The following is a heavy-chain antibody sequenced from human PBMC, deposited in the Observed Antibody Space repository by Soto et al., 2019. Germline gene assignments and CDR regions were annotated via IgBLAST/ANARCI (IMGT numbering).Heavy chain of an antibody. Sequence: EVQLVESGGGLVQIGGSLKLSCATSGLNFSGSAMHWARQASGKGLEWVGRIRSRPHNYATTYAASVEGRFTISRDDSKNTVYLQMNGLKTDDTAMYYCTTERDYWGRGTLVTDSS. V-gene: IGHV3-73*02. J-gene: IGHJ4*02. CDR1: GLNFSGSA. CDR3: TTERDY. CDR2: IRSRPHNYAT.